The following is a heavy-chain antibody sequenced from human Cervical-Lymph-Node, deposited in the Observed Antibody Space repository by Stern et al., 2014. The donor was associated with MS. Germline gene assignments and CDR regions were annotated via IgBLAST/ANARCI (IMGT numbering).Heavy chain of an antibody. D-gene: IGHD6-6*01. CDR3: ARQEATRPYGLDV. J-gene: IGHJ6*02. CDR2: IYPGDSDT. Sequence: VQLVQSGAEVKKPGESLKISCKVSGYSFPTYWIAWVRQMPGKGLEWMGIIYPGDSDTRYSPSFQGQFTISADKSTRTAYLQWSSLKASDTAMYYCARQEATRPYGLDVWGQGTTVTVSS. V-gene: IGHV5-51*01. CDR1: GYSFPTYW.